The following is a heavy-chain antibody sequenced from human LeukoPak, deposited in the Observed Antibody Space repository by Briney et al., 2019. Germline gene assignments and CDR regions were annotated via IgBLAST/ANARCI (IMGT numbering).Heavy chain of an antibody. V-gene: IGHV4-31*03. CDR3: ARVGTYYYDSSGYYPFDY. Sequence: SQTLSLTCTVSGGSISSGGYYWSWIRQHPGKGLEWIGHIYYSGSTYYNPSLKSRVTISVDTSKNQFSLKLSSVTAADTAVYYCARVGTYYYDSSGYYPFDYWGQGTLVTVSS. CDR1: GGSISSGGYY. CDR2: IYYSGST. D-gene: IGHD3-22*01. J-gene: IGHJ4*02.